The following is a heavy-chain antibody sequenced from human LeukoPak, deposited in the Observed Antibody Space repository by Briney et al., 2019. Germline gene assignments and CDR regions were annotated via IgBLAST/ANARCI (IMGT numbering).Heavy chain of an antibody. Sequence: PGGSLRLSCAASGFTFSSYGMHWVRQAPGKGLEWVAVIWYDGSNKYYADSVKGRFTISRDNAKNSLYLQMNSLRVEDTAVYYCARQMVTFDYWGQGTLVTVSS. CDR2: IWYDGSNK. CDR3: ARQMVTFDY. J-gene: IGHJ4*02. V-gene: IGHV3-33*01. CDR1: GFTFSSYG. D-gene: IGHD2-21*02.